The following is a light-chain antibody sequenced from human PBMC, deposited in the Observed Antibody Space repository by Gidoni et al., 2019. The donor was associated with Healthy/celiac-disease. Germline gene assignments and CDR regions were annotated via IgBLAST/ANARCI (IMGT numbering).Light chain of an antibody. Sequence: DIRLTQSPATLSLFPVERATLSCQASQSVGSYLAWYQQKPGQAPRLLFYDASTRAPGIPARFIGSGSWTAFTLTTSSLEPEDFAVYYCQHRSNWPPTFGGGTKVEIK. CDR1: QSVGSY. J-gene: IGKJ4*01. CDR2: DAS. V-gene: IGKV3-11*01. CDR3: QHRSNWPPT.